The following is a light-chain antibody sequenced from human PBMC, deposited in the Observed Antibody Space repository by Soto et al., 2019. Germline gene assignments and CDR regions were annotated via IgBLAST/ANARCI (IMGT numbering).Light chain of an antibody. V-gene: IGLV2-14*01. CDR3: SSYTSSSALVV. Sequence: QSALTQPASVSGSPGQSITISCTGTSSDVGGYNYVSWYQQHPGKVPKLMIYDVSNRPSGVSNRFSGSKSGNTASLTISGLQAEEEDDYYCSSYTSSSALVVFGGGTKLTVL. CDR1: SSDVGGYNY. J-gene: IGLJ2*01. CDR2: DVS.